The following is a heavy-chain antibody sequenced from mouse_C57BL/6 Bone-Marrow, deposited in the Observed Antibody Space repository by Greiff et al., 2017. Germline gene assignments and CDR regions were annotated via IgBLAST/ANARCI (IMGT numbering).Heavy chain of an antibody. CDR1: GFNINDYY. Sequence: EVQLQQSGAELVKPGASVKLSCTASGFNINDYYMHWVKQRTEQGLGWIGRIDPEDGETKYTPKFQGKATLTEDKSSNTAYRQLSSLTSEATAVFDCAPLLYYVGGAYWGQGTLVTVSA. CDR3: APLLYYVGGAY. CDR2: IDPEDGET. J-gene: IGHJ3*01. D-gene: IGHD2-1*01. V-gene: IGHV14-2*01.